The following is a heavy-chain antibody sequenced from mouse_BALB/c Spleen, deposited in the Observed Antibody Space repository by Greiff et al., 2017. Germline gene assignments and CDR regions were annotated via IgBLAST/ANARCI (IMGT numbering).Heavy chain of an antibody. D-gene: IGHD2-10*02. CDR2: ISYSGST. CDR3: ARGGYGNYFDY. Sequence: EVMLVESGPGLVKPSQSLSLTCTVTGYSITSDYAWNWIRQFPGNKLEWMGYISYSGSTSYNPSLKSRISITRDTSKNQFFLQLNSVTTEDTATYYCARGGYGNYFDYWGQGTTLTVSS. V-gene: IGHV3-2*02. CDR1: GYSITSDYA. J-gene: IGHJ2*01.